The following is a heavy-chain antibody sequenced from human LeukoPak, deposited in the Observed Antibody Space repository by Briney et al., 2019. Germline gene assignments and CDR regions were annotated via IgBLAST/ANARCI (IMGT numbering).Heavy chain of an antibody. CDR2: IYYSGST. J-gene: IGHJ6*03. D-gene: IGHD3-3*01. CDR1: GGSISSHY. V-gene: IGHV4-59*11. CDR3: ARGTYYDFWSGYYPSYYYMDV. Sequence: PSETLSLTCTVSGGSISSHYWSWIRQPPGKGLEWIGYIYYSGSTNYNPSLKSRVTISVDTSKNQFSLKLSSVTAADTAVYYCARGTYYDFWSGYYPSYYYMDVWGKGTTVTVSS.